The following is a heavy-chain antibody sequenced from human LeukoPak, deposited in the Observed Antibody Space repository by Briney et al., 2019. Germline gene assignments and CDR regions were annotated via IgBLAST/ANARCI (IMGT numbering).Heavy chain of an antibody. CDR2: ISSSSSTI. CDR1: GFTFSSYS. CDR3: ASPGSIAVAGTGSGVH. J-gene: IGHJ4*02. Sequence: GGSLRLSCAASGFTFSSYSMNWVRQAPGKGLEWVSYISSSSSTIYYADSVKGRFTISRDNAKNSLYLQMNSLRDEDTAMYYCASPGSIAVAGTGSGVHWGQGTLVTVSS. V-gene: IGHV3-48*02. D-gene: IGHD6-19*01.